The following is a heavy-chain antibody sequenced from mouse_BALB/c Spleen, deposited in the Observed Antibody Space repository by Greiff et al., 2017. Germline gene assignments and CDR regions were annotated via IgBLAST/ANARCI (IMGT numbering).Heavy chain of an antibody. CDR2: ISSGGST. CDR1: GFTFSSYA. V-gene: IGHV5-6-5*01. J-gene: IGHJ4*01. Sequence: DVKLVESGGGLVKPGGSLKLSCAASGFTFSSYAMSWVRQTPEKRLEWVASISSGGSTYYPDSVKGRFTISRDNARNILYLQMSSLRSEDTAMYYCARGRRYGYAMDYWGQGTSVTVSS. CDR3: ARGRRYGYAMDY. D-gene: IGHD2-10*02.